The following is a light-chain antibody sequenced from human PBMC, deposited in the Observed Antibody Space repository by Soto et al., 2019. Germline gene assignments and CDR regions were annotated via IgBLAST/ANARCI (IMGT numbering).Light chain of an antibody. CDR1: GSDVGSYNY. CDR2: EVS. Sequence: QSALTQPASVSGSPGQSITLSCIGTGSDVGSYNYVSWYQQRPGKAPKLMIYEVSNRPSGVSNRFSGSKSGYTASLTISGLQAEDEADYYCNSQRSSGTRVFGTGTKLTVL. V-gene: IGLV2-14*01. CDR3: NSQRSSGTRV. J-gene: IGLJ1*01.